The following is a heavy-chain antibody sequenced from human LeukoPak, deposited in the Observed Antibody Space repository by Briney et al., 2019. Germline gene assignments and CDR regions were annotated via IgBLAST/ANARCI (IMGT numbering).Heavy chain of an antibody. CDR2: INPSGGST. V-gene: IGHV1-46*01. Sequence: ASVKVSCKASGYTFTSYYMHWVRQAPGQGLEWMGIINPSGGSTSYAQKFQGRVTMTRDTSTSTVYMELSSLRSEDTAVYYCARGRRGGWYFYGEGNDAFDIWGQGTMVTVSS. J-gene: IGHJ3*02. D-gene: IGHD6-19*01. CDR1: GYTFTSYY. CDR3: ARGRRGGWYFYGEGNDAFDI.